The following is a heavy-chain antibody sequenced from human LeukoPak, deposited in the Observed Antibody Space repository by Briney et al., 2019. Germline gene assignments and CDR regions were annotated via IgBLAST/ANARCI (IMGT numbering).Heavy chain of an antibody. CDR3: AKDPGWHASLEYNWFDP. Sequence: PGGSLRLSCAATGFTFSSYAMHWVRQAPGRGLEWVAIISYDGSKKFYADSVKGRFTIARDNSKNTLYLQMNSLRAEDTAVYYCAKDPGWHASLEYNWFDPWGQGTLVTVSS. V-gene: IGHV3-30-3*01. D-gene: IGHD5-24*01. J-gene: IGHJ5*02. CDR1: GFTFSSYA. CDR2: ISYDGSKK.